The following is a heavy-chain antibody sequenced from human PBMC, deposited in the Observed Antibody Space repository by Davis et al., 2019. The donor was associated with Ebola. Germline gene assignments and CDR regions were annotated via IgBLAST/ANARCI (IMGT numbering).Heavy chain of an antibody. V-gene: IGHV1-2*06. CDR1: GYTFTSYG. D-gene: IGHD4-11*01. Sequence: ASVKVSCKASGYTFTSYGISWVRQAPGQGLEWMGRINPNSGGTNYAQKFQGRVTMTRDTSISTAYMELSRLRSDDTAVYYCARESPVTHYYYGMDVWGKGTTVTVSS. J-gene: IGHJ6*04. CDR3: ARESPVTHYYYGMDV. CDR2: INPNSGGT.